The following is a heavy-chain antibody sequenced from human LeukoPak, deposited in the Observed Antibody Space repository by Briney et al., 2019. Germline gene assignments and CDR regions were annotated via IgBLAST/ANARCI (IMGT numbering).Heavy chain of an antibody. D-gene: IGHD2-8*01. Sequence: GGSLRLSCAASGFTLSSFEMNWVRQAPGKGLEWVSSISSSSSYIYYADSVKGRFTISRDNAKNSLYLQMNSLRAEDTAVYYCARDGYCTNGVCYGYYWGQGTLVTVSS. V-gene: IGHV3-21*01. CDR2: ISSSSSYI. CDR1: GFTLSSFE. CDR3: ARDGYCTNGVCYGYY. J-gene: IGHJ4*02.